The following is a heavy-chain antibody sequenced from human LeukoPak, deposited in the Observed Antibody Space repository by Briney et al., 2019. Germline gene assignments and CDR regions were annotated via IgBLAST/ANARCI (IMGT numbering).Heavy chain of an antibody. J-gene: IGHJ4*02. V-gene: IGHV4-34*01. CDR3: ARGKLGIAAVGDY. CDR1: GGSFGGYY. D-gene: IGHD6-13*01. Sequence: SETLSLTCAVYGGSFGGYYWSWIRQPPGKGLEWIGEINHSGSTNYNPSLKSRVTISVDTSKNQFSLKLSSVTAADTAVYYCARGKLGIAAVGDYWGQGTLVTVSS. CDR2: INHSGST.